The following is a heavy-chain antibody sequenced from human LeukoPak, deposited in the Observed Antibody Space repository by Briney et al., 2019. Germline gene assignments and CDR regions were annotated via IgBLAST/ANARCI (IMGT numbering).Heavy chain of an antibody. CDR2: ISSSSSYI. V-gene: IGHV3-21*04. J-gene: IGHJ4*02. CDR3: AKDPTAMDVNDY. D-gene: IGHD5-18*01. CDR1: GFTFSSYS. Sequence: KSGGSLRLSCAASGFTFSSYSMNWVRQAPGKGLEWVSSISSSSSYIYYADSVKGRFTISRDNAKNSLYLQMNSLRAEDTAVYYCAKDPTAMDVNDYWGQGTLVTVSS.